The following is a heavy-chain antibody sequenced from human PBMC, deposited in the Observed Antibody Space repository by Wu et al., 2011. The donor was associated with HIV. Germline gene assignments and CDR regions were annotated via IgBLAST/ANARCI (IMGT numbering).Heavy chain of an antibody. CDR1: GYTFTTYG. D-gene: IGHD1-26*01. V-gene: IGHV1-69*13. Sequence: QVQLVQSGAEVKKPGASVKVSCKASGYTFTTYGISWVRQAPGQGLEWMGRIIPIFGTANYAQKFQGRVTITADESTSTAYMELSSLRSEDTAVYYCARDISVNELYYWGQGTLVTVSS. J-gene: IGHJ4*02. CDR3: ARDISVNELYY. CDR2: IIPIFGTA.